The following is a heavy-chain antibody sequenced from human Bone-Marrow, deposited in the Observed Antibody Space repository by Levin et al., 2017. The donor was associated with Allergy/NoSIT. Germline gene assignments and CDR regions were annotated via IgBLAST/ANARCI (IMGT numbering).Heavy chain of an antibody. CDR2: FDPDEGQI. J-gene: IGHJ6*03. V-gene: IGHV1-24*01. Sequence: ASVKVSCKVSEYSLSELSMHWVRQAPGKGLEWMGGFDPDEGQIVYAQKFQGRVTMTEDTSTNTAYLELSRLRSEDTAVYYCATGYCNSNVCCNYYYMDVWGEGTTVAVSS. CDR1: EYSLSELS. CDR3: ATGYCNSNVCCNYYYMDV. D-gene: IGHD2/OR15-2a*01.